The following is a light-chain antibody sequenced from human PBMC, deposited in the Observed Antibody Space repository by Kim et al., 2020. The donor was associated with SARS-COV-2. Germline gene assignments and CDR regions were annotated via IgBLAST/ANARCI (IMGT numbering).Light chain of an antibody. CDR3: QQYAASPFT. CDR1: QSVSGSH. J-gene: IGKJ4*01. V-gene: IGKV3-20*01. Sequence: EIVLTQSPGTLSLSPGERATLSCRASQSVSGSHLAWYQQKPGQTPRILIYDASSRVTGISDRLSGSGSGTDFTLTISRLQPEDFAVYYYQQYAASPFTFGGGTEVGIK. CDR2: DAS.